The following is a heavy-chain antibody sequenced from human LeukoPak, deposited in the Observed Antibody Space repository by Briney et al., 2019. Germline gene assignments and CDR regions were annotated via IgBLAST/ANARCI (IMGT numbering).Heavy chain of an antibody. Sequence: ASVKVSCKASGYTFTSYYMHWVRQAPGQGLEWMGIINPSGGSTSYAQKFQGRVTMTRDTSTSTVYMELSSVRSEDTAVYYCARDRTPGYSSSWSIPYYYYYGMDVWGQGTTVTVSS. D-gene: IGHD6-13*01. J-gene: IGHJ6*02. V-gene: IGHV1-46*01. CDR2: INPSGGST. CDR1: GYTFTSYY. CDR3: ARDRTPGYSSSWSIPYYYYYGMDV.